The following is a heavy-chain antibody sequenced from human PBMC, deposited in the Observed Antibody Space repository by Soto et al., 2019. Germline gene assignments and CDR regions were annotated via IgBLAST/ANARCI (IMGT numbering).Heavy chain of an antibody. CDR2: LYPFDSDT. V-gene: IGHV5-51*01. CDR1: RYSFTSYC. Sequence: VASEKISSEPSRYSFTSYCIFWVRQLPGTRLEWMGILYPFDSDTRYSPSFEGQVTISADNSISTAYLQLSSLKASDTSMHSCASRAYYYGSGCYFSHGFDYCGEGTLVTVSS. D-gene: IGHD3-10*01. J-gene: IGHJ4*02. CDR3: ASRAYYYGSGCYFSHGFDY.